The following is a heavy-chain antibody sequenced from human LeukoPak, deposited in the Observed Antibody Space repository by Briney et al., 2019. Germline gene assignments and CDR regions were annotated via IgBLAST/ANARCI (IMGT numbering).Heavy chain of an antibody. V-gene: IGHV3-23*01. Sequence: GGSLRLSCAVSGFTFSSDWMIWVRQAPGKGLEWVSAVSVSGSTTYYANSVKGRFTISRDNSKNTLYLQMNSLRAEDTAVYYCAKVHNWGSEYYFDYWGQGTLVTVSS. D-gene: IGHD7-27*01. CDR1: GFTFSSDW. CDR2: VSVSGSTT. CDR3: AKVHNWGSEYYFDY. J-gene: IGHJ4*02.